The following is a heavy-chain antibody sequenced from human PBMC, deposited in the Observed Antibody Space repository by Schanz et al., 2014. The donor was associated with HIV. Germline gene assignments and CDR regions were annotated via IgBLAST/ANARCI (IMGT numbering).Heavy chain of an antibody. CDR2: MNQDGSRK. J-gene: IGHJ4*02. CDR3: AVLWIQPPFDY. Sequence: EVQLVESGGGLVQPGGSLRLSCAASGFTFSSYWMTWVRQAPGKGLEMVANMNQDGSRKYYVDSVKGRFTISRDNAANSLFLQMNSLRAEDTAVYFCAVLWIQPPFDYWGQGTLVTVSS. D-gene: IGHD5-18*01. CDR1: GFTFSSYW. V-gene: IGHV3-7*01.